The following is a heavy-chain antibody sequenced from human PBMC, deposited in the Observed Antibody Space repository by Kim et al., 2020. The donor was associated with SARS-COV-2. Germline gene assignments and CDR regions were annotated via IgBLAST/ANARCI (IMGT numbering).Heavy chain of an antibody. Sequence: GGSLRLSCAASGFTVSSNYMSWVRQAPGKGLEWVSVIYSGGSTYYADSVKGRFTISRDNSKNTLYLHMNSLRAEDTAVYYCARTVPYRGGYGMDVWGQGTTVTVSS. V-gene: IGHV3-53*01. CDR1: GFTVSSNY. J-gene: IGHJ6*02. D-gene: IGHD2-2*01. CDR2: IYSGGST. CDR3: ARTVPYRGGYGMDV.